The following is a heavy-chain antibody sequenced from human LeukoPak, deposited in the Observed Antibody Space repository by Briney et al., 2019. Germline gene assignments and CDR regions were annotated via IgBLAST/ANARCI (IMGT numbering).Heavy chain of an antibody. Sequence: GGSLRLSCAASGFTFSDYYMSWIRQAPGKGLEWGSVIYSGGSTYYADSVKGRFTISRDNSKNTLSLQMNSLRAEDTALYYCARTVGYYYSVFDIWGQGTMVTVSS. D-gene: IGHD3-22*01. V-gene: IGHV3-53*01. CDR1: GFTFSDYY. J-gene: IGHJ3*02. CDR3: ARTVGYYYSVFDI. CDR2: IYSGGST.